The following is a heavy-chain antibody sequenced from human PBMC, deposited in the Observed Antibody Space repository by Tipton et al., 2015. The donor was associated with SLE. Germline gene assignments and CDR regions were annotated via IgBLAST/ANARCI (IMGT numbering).Heavy chain of an antibody. CDR3: AREEGDYNNYGWFDP. CDR2: TNPSGNT. Sequence: TLSLTCAVYGGSFSGYSWSWIRQPPGKGLEWIGQTNPSGNTNYNPSLKSRVTISVDTSKNQFSLKLSSVTAADTAFYYCAREEGDYNNYGWFDPWGQGTLVTVSS. D-gene: IGHD4-11*01. CDR1: GGSFSGYS. J-gene: IGHJ5*02. V-gene: IGHV4-34*01.